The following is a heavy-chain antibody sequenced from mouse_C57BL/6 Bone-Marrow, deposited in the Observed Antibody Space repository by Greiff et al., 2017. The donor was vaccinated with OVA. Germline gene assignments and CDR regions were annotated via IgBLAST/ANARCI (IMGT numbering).Heavy chain of an antibody. J-gene: IGHJ3*01. CDR1: GYTFTSYW. V-gene: IGHV1-69*01. D-gene: IGHD2-5*01. CDR2: IDPSDSYT. Sequence: QVQLQQPGAELVMPGASVKLSCKASGYTFTSYWMHWVKQRPGQGLEWIGDIDPSDSYTNYNQKFKGKSTLTVDKSSSTAYMQLRSLTSEDSAVYYCARHSNDWFAYWGQGTLVTVSA. CDR3: ARHSNDWFAY.